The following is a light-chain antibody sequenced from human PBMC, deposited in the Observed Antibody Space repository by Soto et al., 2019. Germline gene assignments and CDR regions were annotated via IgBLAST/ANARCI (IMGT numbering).Light chain of an antibody. CDR2: DAS. Sequence: DIQLTQSPSSLSASIGDSVTITCQASQDISTSLNWYHRRPGKAPKLLITDASTLQTGVPPRLRGSGAGTDFSFTISRLQPEDFGEYYCQQYENVPTFGQGTKVKIK. V-gene: IGKV1-33*01. CDR1: QDISTS. J-gene: IGKJ2*01. CDR3: QQYENVPT.